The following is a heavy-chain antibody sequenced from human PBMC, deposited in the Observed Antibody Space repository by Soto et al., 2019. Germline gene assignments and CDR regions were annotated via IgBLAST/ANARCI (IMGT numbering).Heavy chain of an antibody. J-gene: IGHJ4*02. CDR2: IIPIFGTA. CDR1: GGTFSSYA. CDR3: ARGSQSYCSGGSCQGYFDY. D-gene: IGHD2-15*01. V-gene: IGHV1-69*13. Sequence: SVKVSCKASGGTFSSYAISWVRQAPGQGLEWMGGIIPIFGTANYAQKFQGRVTITADESTSTAYMELSSLRSEDTAVYYCARGSQSYCSGGSCQGYFDYWGQGTLVTVSS.